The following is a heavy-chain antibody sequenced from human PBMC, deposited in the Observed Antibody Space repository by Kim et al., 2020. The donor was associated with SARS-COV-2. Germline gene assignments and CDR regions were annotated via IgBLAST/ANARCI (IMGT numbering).Heavy chain of an antibody. CDR1: GGSISSYY. J-gene: IGHJ6*02. D-gene: IGHD1-1*01. V-gene: IGHV4-59*01. CDR2: IYYSGST. Sequence: SETLSLTCTVSGGSISSYYWSWIRQPPGKGLEWIGYIYYSGSTNYNPSLKSRVPISVDTSKNQFSLKLSSVTAADTAVYYCARAHGVNWNDFYYYGMDVWGQGTTVTVSS. CDR3: ARAHGVNWNDFYYYGMDV.